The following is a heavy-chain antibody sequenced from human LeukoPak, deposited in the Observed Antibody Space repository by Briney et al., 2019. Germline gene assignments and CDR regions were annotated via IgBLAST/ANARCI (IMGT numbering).Heavy chain of an antibody. D-gene: IGHD2-8*01. J-gene: IGHJ4*02. V-gene: IGHV3-66*01. CDR2: GGGAT. CDR3: AGAYTKSLFDY. Sequence: GGGATYYADSMGGRFTISRDHSKNTLYLQMTSLRAEDTAVYYCAGAYTKSLFDYWGQGTLVTVSS.